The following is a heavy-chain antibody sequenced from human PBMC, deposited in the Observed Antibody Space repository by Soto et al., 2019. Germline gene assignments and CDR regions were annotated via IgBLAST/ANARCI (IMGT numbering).Heavy chain of an antibody. CDR3: ARDYHNGGGDVLPTWFDP. J-gene: IGHJ5*02. Sequence: ASVKVSCKASGYAFTSYAMHWVRQAPGQRLEWMGWINAGNGNTKYSQKFQGRVTITRDTSTPTAYMELSSLKSEDTAVYYCARDYHNGGGDVLPTWFDPWGQGTLVTVSS. D-gene: IGHD2-21*02. CDR2: INAGNGNT. CDR1: GYAFTSYA. V-gene: IGHV1-3*01.